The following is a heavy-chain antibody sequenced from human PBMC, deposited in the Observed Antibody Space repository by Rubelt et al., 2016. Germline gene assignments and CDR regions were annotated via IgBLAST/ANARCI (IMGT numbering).Heavy chain of an antibody. CDR3: AGVNSQRDARWFDP. V-gene: IGHV4-34*01. D-gene: IGHD2-21*01. CDR1: GGSVSGYY. Sequence: QVQLQQWGAGLLKPSETLSLTCAVYGGSVSGYYWSWIRQPPGKGLEWIGEINHSGSTNYNPSLKSRVTISVDTSKNQFSLRLSSVTAADMAVYYCAGVNSQRDARWFDPWGPGTLVTVSS. CDR2: INHSGST. J-gene: IGHJ5*02.